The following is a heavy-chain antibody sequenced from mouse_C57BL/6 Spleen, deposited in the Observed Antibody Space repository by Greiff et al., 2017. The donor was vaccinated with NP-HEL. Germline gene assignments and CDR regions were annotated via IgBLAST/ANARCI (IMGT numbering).Heavy chain of an antibody. CDR1: GYAFTGSW. Sequence: QVQLQQSGPELVKPGASVKISCKASGYAFTGSWMNWVKQRPGKGLEWIGRIYPGTGVTNYNWKFKGKATLTADKSSSTAYMQLSSLTSEDSAVYACAMFYYGRSRPLDYWGKGTTLTVSS. J-gene: IGHJ2*01. V-gene: IGHV1-82*01. CDR3: AMFYYGRSRPLDY. CDR2: IYPGTGVT. D-gene: IGHD1-1*01.